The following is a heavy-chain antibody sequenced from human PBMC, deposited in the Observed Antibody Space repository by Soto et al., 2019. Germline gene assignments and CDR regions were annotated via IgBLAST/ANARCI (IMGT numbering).Heavy chain of an antibody. Sequence: PGDSLKISCKGSGYSFTNYWIAWVRQMPGKGLEWMGIIYPGDSDTRYSPSFQGQVTISADKSISTAYLQWRSLRASDTAMYYCARPRSGSYRLDYYGMDVWGQGTTVTGSS. CDR1: GYSFTNYW. CDR3: ARPRSGSYRLDYYGMDV. D-gene: IGHD3-10*01. V-gene: IGHV5-51*01. CDR2: IYPGDSDT. J-gene: IGHJ6*02.